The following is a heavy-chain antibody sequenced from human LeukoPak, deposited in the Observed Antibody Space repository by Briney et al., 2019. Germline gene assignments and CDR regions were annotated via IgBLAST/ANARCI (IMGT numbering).Heavy chain of an antibody. CDR2: IYYSGST. CDR1: GGSISSGGYY. V-gene: IGHV4-31*03. D-gene: IGHD3-22*01. J-gene: IGHJ6*02. CDR3: ARDRVDSSGYYIYHYGMDV. Sequence: PSQTLSLTCTVSGGSISSGGYYWSWIRQHPGKGLEWIGYIYYSGSTYYNPSLKSRVTISVDTSKNQFSLKLSSVTAADTAVYYCARDRVDSSGYYIYHYGMDVWGQGTTVTVSS.